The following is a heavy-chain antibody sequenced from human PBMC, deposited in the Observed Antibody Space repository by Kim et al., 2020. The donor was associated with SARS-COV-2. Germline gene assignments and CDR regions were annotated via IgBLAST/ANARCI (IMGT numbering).Heavy chain of an antibody. CDR2: IKPDGRVE. Sequence: GGSLRLSCGASGFSLINHWMTWVRQAPGKGLEWVANIKPDGRVEQYVDSVKGRFTISRDNAKNSLFLQMNSLRAEDTAVYYCARELIIGGGAFDIWGQGTVVTVAS. V-gene: IGHV3-7*01. CDR1: GFSLINHW. CDR3: ARELIIGGGAFDI. J-gene: IGHJ3*02. D-gene: IGHD3-16*01.